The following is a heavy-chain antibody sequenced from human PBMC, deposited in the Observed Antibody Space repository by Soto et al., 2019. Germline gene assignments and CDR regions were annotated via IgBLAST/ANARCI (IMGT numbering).Heavy chain of an antibody. D-gene: IGHD1-1*01. J-gene: IGHJ6*02. CDR1: GGSISSGDYN. CDR2: IYHSGST. Sequence: TLSVTCTVSGGSISSGDYNWSWIRQPPGKGLEWIGYIYHSGSTFYNPSLKSRVTISVDTSKKQFSLRLRSVTAADTAVYYCARLPQEYNYYGMDVWGQGTTVTVSS. CDR3: ARLPQEYNYYGMDV. V-gene: IGHV4-30-4*01.